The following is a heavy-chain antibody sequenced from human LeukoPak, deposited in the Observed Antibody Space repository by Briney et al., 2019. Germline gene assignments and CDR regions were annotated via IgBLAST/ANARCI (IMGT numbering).Heavy chain of an antibody. Sequence: GGSLRLSCAASGFTFSSYAMSWVRQAPGKGLEWVSAISGSGGSTYYADSVKGRFTISRDNSKNTLYLQMNSLRAEDTAVYYCAKSVGYDSSGYYDRSLDYWGQGTLVTVSS. CDR3: AKSVGYDSSGYYDRSLDY. CDR1: GFTFSSYA. V-gene: IGHV3-23*01. D-gene: IGHD3-22*01. J-gene: IGHJ4*02. CDR2: ISGSGGST.